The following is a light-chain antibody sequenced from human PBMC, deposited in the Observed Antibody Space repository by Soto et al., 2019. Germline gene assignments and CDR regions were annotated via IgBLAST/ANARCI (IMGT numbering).Light chain of an antibody. V-gene: IGKV1-5*03. CDR3: QQYNSYPGT. CDR2: KAS. J-gene: IGKJ1*01. Sequence: DIQMTQSPSTLSASVGDRVTITCRASQSISSWLAWYQQKPGKAPKLLIYKASSLESGVPSRFSGSGSGTEFTLTISSLQPDDFAPYYCQQYNSYPGTFGQETKVDIK. CDR1: QSISSW.